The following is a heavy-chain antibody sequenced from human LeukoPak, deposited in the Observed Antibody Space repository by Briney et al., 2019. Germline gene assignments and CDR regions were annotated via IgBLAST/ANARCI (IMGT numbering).Heavy chain of an antibody. CDR1: GFTFRSYG. Sequence: PGGSLRLCCAAAGFTFRSYGMHWVRQAPGKGLEWVAVISYDGSNKYYADSVKGRFIISRDNSKNTLYLQMDALRAGDTAVYYCAKGSVAGIRNYIDLWGQGTLVAVSS. CDR3: AKGSVAGIRNYIDL. J-gene: IGHJ4*02. D-gene: IGHD6-19*01. V-gene: IGHV3-30*18. CDR2: ISYDGSNK.